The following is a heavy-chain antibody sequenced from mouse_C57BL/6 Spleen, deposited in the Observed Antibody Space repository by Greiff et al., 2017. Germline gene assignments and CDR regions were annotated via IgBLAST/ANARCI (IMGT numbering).Heavy chain of an antibody. CDR3: ARSRYYDYDVRGFDY. Sequence: VQLQQPGAELVKPGASVKLSCKASGYTFTSYWMQWVKQRPGQGLEWIGEIDPSDSYTNYNQKFKGKATLTVDTSSSTAYMQLSSLTSEDSAVYYCARSRYYDYDVRGFDYWGQGTTLTVSS. CDR1: GYTFTSYW. J-gene: IGHJ2*01. V-gene: IGHV1-50*01. D-gene: IGHD2-4*01. CDR2: IDPSDSYT.